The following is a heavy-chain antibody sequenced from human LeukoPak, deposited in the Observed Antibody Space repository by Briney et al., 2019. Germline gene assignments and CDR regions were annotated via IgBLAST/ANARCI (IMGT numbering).Heavy chain of an antibody. J-gene: IGHJ4*02. D-gene: IGHD1-26*01. CDR1: GFTFSSYG. CDR2: ISYDGSNK. Sequence: GGSLRLSCAASGFTFSSYGMHWVRQAPGKGLEWVAVISYDGSNKYYADSVKGRFTISRDNSKNTLYLQMNSLRAEDTAVYYCARDHRGSYDYWGQGTLVTVSS. V-gene: IGHV3-30*03. CDR3: ARDHRGSYDY.